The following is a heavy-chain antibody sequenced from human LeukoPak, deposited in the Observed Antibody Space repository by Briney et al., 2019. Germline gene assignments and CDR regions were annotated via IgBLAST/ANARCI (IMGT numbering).Heavy chain of an antibody. CDR2: IWYDGSNK. V-gene: IGHV3-33*08. J-gene: IGHJ3*02. CDR1: GLTVTNAW. CDR3: ARAAPDAFDI. Sequence: GGSLRLSCSASGLTVTNAWMNWVRQAPGKGLEWVAVIWYDGSNKYYADSVKGRFTISRDNSKNTLYLQMNSLRAEDTAVYYCARAAPDAFDIWGQGTMVTVSS.